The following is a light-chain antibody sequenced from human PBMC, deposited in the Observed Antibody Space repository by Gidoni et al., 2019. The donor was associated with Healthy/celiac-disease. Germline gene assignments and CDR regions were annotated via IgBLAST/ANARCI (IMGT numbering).Light chain of an antibody. Sequence: DSQMTQSPSTLSASVGDRVTITCRASQRIGGWLAWYQQKPGKAPKLLISDAYTLENGVPSRFSGSGSGTEFSLTFSDLQPDDFATYYCQQYNSFPWTFGQGTKVEIK. J-gene: IGKJ1*01. CDR3: QQYNSFPWT. CDR2: DAY. CDR1: QRIGGW. V-gene: IGKV1-5*01.